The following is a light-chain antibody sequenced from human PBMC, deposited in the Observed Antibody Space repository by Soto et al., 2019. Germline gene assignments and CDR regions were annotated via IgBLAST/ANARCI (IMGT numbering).Light chain of an antibody. V-gene: IGKV1-17*01. CDR3: LQHNSYPPT. CDR1: QGIRND. J-gene: IGKJ4*01. Sequence: DIQMTQSPSSLSASVGDRVTITCRASQGIRNDLAWYQQKPGKAPKRLIYAASSLQSGIPSRFSGSGYGTEFTLTITRLQPEDFATYYCLQHNSYPPTFGGGTKVEIK. CDR2: AAS.